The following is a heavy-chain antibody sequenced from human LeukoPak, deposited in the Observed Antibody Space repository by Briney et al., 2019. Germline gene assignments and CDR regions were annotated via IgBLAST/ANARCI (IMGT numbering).Heavy chain of an antibody. Sequence: SETLSLTCTVSVGSIGDDYWGWIRQPPGKGLEWIGYIYTRGSTNYNPSLRSRVTLSVDTSKNQFSLKLSSVTAADTAVYYCARSTSNRFDPWGQGTLVTVSS. J-gene: IGHJ5*02. CDR2: IYTRGST. CDR1: VGSIGDDY. V-gene: IGHV4-4*09. CDR3: ARSTSNRFDP.